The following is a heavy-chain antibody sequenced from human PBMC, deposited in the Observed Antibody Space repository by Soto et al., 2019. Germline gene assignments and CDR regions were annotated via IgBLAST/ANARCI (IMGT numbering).Heavy chain of an antibody. CDR2: IYYSGST. Sequence: SETLSLTCTVSGGSISSSSYYWGWIRQPPGKGLEWIGSIYYSGSTYYNPSLKSRVTISVDTSKNQFSLKLSSVTAADTAVYYCARLVYGDGAFDIWGQGTMVTVSS. D-gene: IGHD4-17*01. CDR1: GGSISSSSYY. CDR3: ARLVYGDGAFDI. V-gene: IGHV4-39*01. J-gene: IGHJ3*02.